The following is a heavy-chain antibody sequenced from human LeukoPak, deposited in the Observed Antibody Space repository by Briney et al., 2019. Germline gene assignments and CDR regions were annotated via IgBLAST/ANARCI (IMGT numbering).Heavy chain of an antibody. V-gene: IGHV3-33*06. D-gene: IGHD3-10*01. CDR1: GFTFSSYG. CDR3: AKDIYTDPVRGHSTDY. J-gene: IGHJ4*02. Sequence: GGSLRLSCAASGFTFSSYGMHWVRQAPGKGLEWVAVIWYDGSNKYYADSVKGRFTISRDNSKNTLYLQMNSLRAEDTAVYYCAKDIYTDPVRGHSTDYWGQGTLVTVSS. CDR2: IWYDGSNK.